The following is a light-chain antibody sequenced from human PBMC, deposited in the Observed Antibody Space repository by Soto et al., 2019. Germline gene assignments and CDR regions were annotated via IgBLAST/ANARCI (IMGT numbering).Light chain of an antibody. CDR2: TAS. Sequence: DIQMTQSPSSLSASVGDRVTISCRASQNISIYLNWYQQKPGKAPKLLIYTASSLEGGVPSRISGSGSGTDFTLTISSLQPEDSATYFCQQSYSTLVTFGPGTKVDV. CDR1: QNISIY. CDR3: QQSYSTLVT. J-gene: IGKJ3*01. V-gene: IGKV1-39*01.